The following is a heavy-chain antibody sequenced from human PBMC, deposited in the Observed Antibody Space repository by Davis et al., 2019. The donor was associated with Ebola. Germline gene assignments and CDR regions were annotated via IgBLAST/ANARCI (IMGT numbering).Heavy chain of an antibody. Sequence: GSLRLSCAASGFTFRNYAMHWVRQAPGKGLEWVAVVSHSEREKFYADSVKGRFTISRDNSENTLYLQMNSLTADDTAVYFCARAVFHEVLDSWGQGTPVTVSS. D-gene: IGHD3-3*01. V-gene: IGHV3-30*04. CDR1: GFTFRNYA. CDR3: ARAVFHEVLDS. J-gene: IGHJ4*02. CDR2: VSHSEREK.